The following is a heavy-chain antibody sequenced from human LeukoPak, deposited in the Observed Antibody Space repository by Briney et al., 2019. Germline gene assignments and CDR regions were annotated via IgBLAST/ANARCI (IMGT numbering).Heavy chain of an antibody. V-gene: IGHV3-64*01. CDR1: GFTFSSYA. D-gene: IGHD3-3*01. J-gene: IGHJ4*02. CDR2: ISSNGGST. CDR3: ARGYDFWSGFWSHSDY. Sequence: GGSLRLSCAASGFTFSSYAMHWVRQAPGKGLEYVSAISSNGGSTYYANSVKGRFTISRDNSKNTLYLQMGSLRAEDMAVYYCARGYDFWSGFWSHSDYWGQGTLVTVSS.